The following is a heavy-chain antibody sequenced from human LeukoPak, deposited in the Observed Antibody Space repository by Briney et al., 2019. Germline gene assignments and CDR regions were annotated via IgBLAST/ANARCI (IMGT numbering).Heavy chain of an antibody. CDR1: GGSISSSRYY. CDR2: IYYSGST. J-gene: IGHJ6*03. Sequence: SETLSLTCTVSGGSISSSRYYWGWIRQPPGKGLEWIGSIYYSGSTYYNPSLKSRVTMSVDTSKKQFSLKLSSVTAADTAVYYCARVRGSSGSYEYYHYMDVWGKGTTVTISS. D-gene: IGHD1-26*01. V-gene: IGHV4-39*07. CDR3: ARVRGSSGSYEYYHYMDV.